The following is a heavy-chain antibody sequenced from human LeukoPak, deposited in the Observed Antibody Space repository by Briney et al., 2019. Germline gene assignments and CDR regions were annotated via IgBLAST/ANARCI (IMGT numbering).Heavy chain of an antibody. J-gene: IGHJ4*02. V-gene: IGHV1-2*02. CDR2: INPDNGAI. CDR1: GYTFIGYH. D-gene: IGHD4-23*01. CDR3: TRERLSPGKGFDH. Sequence: ASVTVSFKTSGYTFIGYHMHWVRQAPGRGLEWMGWINPDNGAINYAQKFQGRVTMTRHTSINTVYMELSRLGSDDTAVYYCTRERLSPGKGFDHWGQGTLVTVSS.